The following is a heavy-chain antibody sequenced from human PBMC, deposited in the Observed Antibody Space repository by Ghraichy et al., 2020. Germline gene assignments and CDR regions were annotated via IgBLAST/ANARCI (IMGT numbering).Heavy chain of an antibody. Sequence: GSLRLSCAASGFTFSTSWIHWVRQGPGQGLVWVSLINSDGSSTNDADSVKGRFTISRDNAKNTVYLQMNSLRAEDTAVYYCVRAYFYSMDVWGQGTTVIVSS. CDR2: INSDGSST. D-gene: IGHD3-10*01. V-gene: IGHV3-74*01. J-gene: IGHJ6*02. CDR1: GFTFSTSW. CDR3: VRAYFYSMDV.